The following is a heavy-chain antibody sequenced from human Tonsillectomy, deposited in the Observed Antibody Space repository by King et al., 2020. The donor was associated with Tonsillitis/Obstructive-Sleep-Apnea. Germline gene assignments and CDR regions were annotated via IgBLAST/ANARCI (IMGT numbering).Heavy chain of an antibody. Sequence: VTLKESGPTLVKPTETLTLTCTFSGFSLTTSGVGVGWIRQPPGKALEWLALIYWDEDKRYSPSLKSRLTITKDTSKNQVVLTMTNVYSEDTATYYFARILDDTLSSDYFAYWGQATLVSVSA. D-gene: IGHD3-3*02. V-gene: IGHV2-5*02. CDR1: GFSLTTSGVG. CDR2: IYWDEDK. J-gene: IGHJ4*02. CDR3: ARILDDTLSSDYFAY.